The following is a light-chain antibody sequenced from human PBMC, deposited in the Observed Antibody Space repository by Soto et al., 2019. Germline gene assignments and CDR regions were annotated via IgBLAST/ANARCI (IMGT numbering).Light chain of an antibody. CDR2: DVT. Sequence: QSALTQPRSVSGSPGQSVTISCTGTSSDVGGYDYVSWYQQHPGKAPKLMIYDVTKRPSGVPDRFSGSRSGNTASLTISGLQAEEDADYYCCSYAGNYTFYVFGTGTKVTVL. CDR3: CSYAGNYTFYV. CDR1: SSDVGGYDY. J-gene: IGLJ1*01. V-gene: IGLV2-11*01.